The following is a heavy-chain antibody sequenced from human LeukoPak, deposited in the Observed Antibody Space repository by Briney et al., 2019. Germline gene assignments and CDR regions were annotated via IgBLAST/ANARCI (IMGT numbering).Heavy chain of an antibody. CDR3: ARTDQNRYCSSTSCSALFDY. J-gene: IGHJ4*02. CDR1: GYTFTSYG. D-gene: IGHD2-2*01. V-gene: IGHV1-18*01. Sequence: ASVKVSCKASGYTFTSYGISWVRQAPGQGLEWMGWISAYNGNTNYAQKLQGRVTMTTDTSTSTAYMELRSLRSDDTAVYYCARTDQNRYCSSTSCSALFDYWGQGTLVTVSS. CDR2: ISAYNGNT.